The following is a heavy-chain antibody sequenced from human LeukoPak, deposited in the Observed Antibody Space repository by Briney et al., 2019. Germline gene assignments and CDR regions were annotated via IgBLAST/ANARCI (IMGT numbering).Heavy chain of an antibody. Sequence: NPSETLSLTCTVSGGSISSYYWSWIRQPPGKGLEWIGYIYYSGSTNYNPSLKSRVTISVDTSKNQFSLKLSSVTAADTAVYYCARGAYYYDSSGYYPGAFDIWGQGTMITVSS. CDR2: IYYSGST. J-gene: IGHJ3*02. CDR1: GGSISSYY. D-gene: IGHD3-22*01. V-gene: IGHV4-59*01. CDR3: ARGAYYYDSSGYYPGAFDI.